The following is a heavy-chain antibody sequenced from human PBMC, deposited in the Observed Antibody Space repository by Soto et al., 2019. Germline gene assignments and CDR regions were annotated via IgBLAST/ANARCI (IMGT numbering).Heavy chain of an antibody. CDR2: INPNSGGT. CDR1: GYTFTGYY. J-gene: IGHJ4*02. Sequence: GASVKVSSRAPGYTFTGYYMHSVRQAPGQGLEWMGWINPNSGGTNYAQKFQGRVTMTRATSISTAYMELSRLRSDDTAVYYCARADFGVGHGSWRYGGQRTLVAVSS. CDR3: ARADFGVGHGSWRY. D-gene: IGHD3-3*01. V-gene: IGHV1-2*02.